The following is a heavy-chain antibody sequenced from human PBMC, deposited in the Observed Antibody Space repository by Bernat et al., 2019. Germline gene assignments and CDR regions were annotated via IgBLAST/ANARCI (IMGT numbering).Heavy chain of an antibody. CDR2: ISYDGSNK. CDR1: GFTFSSYG. CDR3: AKPMYYYDSSGYYDPLYFDY. J-gene: IGHJ4*02. D-gene: IGHD3-22*01. V-gene: IGHV3-30*18. Sequence: QVQLVESGGGVVQPGRSLRLSCAASGFTFSSYGMHWVRQAPGKGLEWVAVISYDGSNKYYADSVKGRFTISRDNSKNTLYLQMNSLRAEDTAVYYCAKPMYYYDSSGYYDPLYFDYWGQGTLVTVSS.